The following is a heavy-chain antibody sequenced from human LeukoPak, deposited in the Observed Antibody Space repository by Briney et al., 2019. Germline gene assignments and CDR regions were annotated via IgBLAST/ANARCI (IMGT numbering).Heavy chain of an antibody. D-gene: IGHD1-26*01. J-gene: IGHJ4*02. CDR1: GFTFSSYA. CDR3: ASGWRSRFDY. Sequence: GGSLRLSCAASGFTFSSYAMSWVRQAPGKGLEWVSAIGGSGGSTYYADSVKGRFTISRDNSKNTLYLQMNSLRAEDTAVYYCASGWRSRFDYWGQGTLVTVSS. CDR2: IGGSGGST. V-gene: IGHV3-23*01.